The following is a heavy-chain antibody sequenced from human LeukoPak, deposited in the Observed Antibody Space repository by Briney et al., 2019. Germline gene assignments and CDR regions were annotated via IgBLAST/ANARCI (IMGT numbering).Heavy chain of an antibody. D-gene: IGHD6-13*01. CDR2: IYYSGST. CDR1: GGSISSSSYY. J-gene: IGHJ4*02. V-gene: IGHV4-39*01. Sequence: SETLSLTCTVSGGSISSSSYYWGWLRQPPGKGLEWIGSIYYSGSTYYDPSLKSRVTISVDTSKNQFSLNLSSVTAADTAVYYCASRVSSSWYYFDYWGQGTLVTVSS. CDR3: ASRVSSSWYYFDY.